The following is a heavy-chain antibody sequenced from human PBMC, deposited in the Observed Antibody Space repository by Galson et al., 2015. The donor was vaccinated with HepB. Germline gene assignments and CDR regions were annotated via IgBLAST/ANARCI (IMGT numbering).Heavy chain of an antibody. CDR3: AVRLGAHY. V-gene: IGHV3-30-3*01. CDR2: ISHDGSNK. J-gene: IGHJ4*02. CDR1: GFTFSSYA. D-gene: IGHD3-22*01. Sequence: SLRLSCAASGFTFSSYAMHWVRQAPGRGLEWVAIISHDGSNKYYADSVKGRFTISRDNSKNTLYLQMNSLRAEDTAVYYCAVRLGAHYWGQGTLVTVSS.